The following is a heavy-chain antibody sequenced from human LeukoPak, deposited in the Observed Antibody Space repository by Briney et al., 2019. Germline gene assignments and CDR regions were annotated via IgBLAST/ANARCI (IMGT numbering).Heavy chain of an antibody. CDR1: GFIFSAFE. D-gene: IGHD2-21*01. CDR2: ISSSGSTR. V-gene: IGHV3-48*03. J-gene: IGHJ3*01. Sequence: GGSLRLSCAASGFIFSAFEMNWVRQAPGKGLEWVSYISSSGSTRYYADPVKGRFSISRDNSKNSLDLQMSSLRAEDTAIYYCARIIPPYDAFDLWGQGTWVTVSS. CDR3: ARIIPPYDAFDL.